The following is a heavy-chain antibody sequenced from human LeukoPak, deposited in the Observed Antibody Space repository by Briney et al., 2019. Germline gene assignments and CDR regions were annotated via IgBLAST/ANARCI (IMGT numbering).Heavy chain of an antibody. CDR3: ARDYYYDSSGYWDYYFDY. V-gene: IGHV1-18*01. CDR1: GYTFTSYG. J-gene: IGHJ4*02. Sequence: SVKVSCKASGYTFTSYGISWVRQAPGQGLEWMGWISAYNGNTNYAQKLQGRVTMTTDTSTSTAYMELRSLRSDDTAVYYCARDYYYDSSGYWDYYFDYWGQGTLVSVSS. CDR2: ISAYNGNT. D-gene: IGHD3-22*01.